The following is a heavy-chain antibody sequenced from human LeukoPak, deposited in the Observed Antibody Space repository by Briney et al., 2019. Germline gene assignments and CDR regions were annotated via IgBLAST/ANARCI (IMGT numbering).Heavy chain of an antibody. CDR1: GYSFTTYW. Sequence: GESLKISCKGSGYSFTTYWIGWVRQMPGKGLEWMGIIYPGDSDTRYSPSFQGQVTISVDKSISTAYLQWSSLGASDTAMYYCARLGSPYYDILTSPDYWGQGTLVTVSS. J-gene: IGHJ4*02. D-gene: IGHD3-9*01. CDR2: IYPGDSDT. V-gene: IGHV5-51*01. CDR3: ARLGSPYYDILTSPDY.